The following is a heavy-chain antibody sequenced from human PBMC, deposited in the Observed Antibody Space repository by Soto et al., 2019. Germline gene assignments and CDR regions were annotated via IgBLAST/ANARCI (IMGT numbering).Heavy chain of an antibody. Sequence: SETLSLTCTVSGGSISTYYWSWMRQPPGKGLEWIGYIYYSGSTNSNPSLQGRVTISEDTSKNQLSLKLSSVTAADTAVYFCARDAGGRGNGAFDIWGQGTMVTVSS. V-gene: IGHV4-59*01. D-gene: IGHD3-16*01. J-gene: IGHJ3*02. CDR3: ARDAGGRGNGAFDI. CDR2: IYYSGST. CDR1: GGSISTYY.